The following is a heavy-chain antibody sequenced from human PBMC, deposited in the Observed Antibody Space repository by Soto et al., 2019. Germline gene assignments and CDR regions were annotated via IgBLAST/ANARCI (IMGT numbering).Heavy chain of an antibody. CDR3: AKSDTGTHSDSES. CDR2: ISGSGGNT. V-gene: IGHV3-23*01. Sequence: EVQLLESGGGLVQPGGSLRLSCAASGFTFSTYAMNWVRQAAGKGLEWVSTISGSGGNTYYADSVKGRFTISRDNSKNTLFLQMNSLRAEDTAVYYCAKSDTGTHSDSESWGRGTLVTVS. CDR1: GFTFSTYA. D-gene: IGHD1-26*01. J-gene: IGHJ5*02.